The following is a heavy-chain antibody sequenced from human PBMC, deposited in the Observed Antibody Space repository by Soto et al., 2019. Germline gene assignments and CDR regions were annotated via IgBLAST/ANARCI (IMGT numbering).Heavy chain of an antibody. CDR3: AREAVGDGYNYAFDI. V-gene: IGHV1-69*10. D-gene: IGHD5-12*01. CDR2: IIPILGIA. Sequence: ASVKVSCKASGGTFSSYAISWVRQAPGQGLEWMGGIIPILGIANYAQKFQGRVTITADKSTSTAYMELSSLRSEDTAVYYCAREAVGDGYNYAFDIWGQGTMVTVSS. CDR1: GGTFSSYA. J-gene: IGHJ3*02.